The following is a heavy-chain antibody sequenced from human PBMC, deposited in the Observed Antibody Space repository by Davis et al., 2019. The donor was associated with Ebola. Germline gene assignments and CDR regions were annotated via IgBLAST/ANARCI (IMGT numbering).Heavy chain of an antibody. Sequence: LSCTVSGGSISSGGYYWSWIRQPPGKGLEWIGYIHYSGVTNYNPSLNSRVTISVDTSKNQFSLRLSSVTAADTAMYYCGRHFDYDYGADAFNIWGQGTMVSVSS. J-gene: IGHJ3*02. V-gene: IGHV4-61*08. CDR3: GRHFDYDYGADAFNI. D-gene: IGHD4/OR15-4a*01. CDR1: GGSISSGGYY. CDR2: IHYSGVT.